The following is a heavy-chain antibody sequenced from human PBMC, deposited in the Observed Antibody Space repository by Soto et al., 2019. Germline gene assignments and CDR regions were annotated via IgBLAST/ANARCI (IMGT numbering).Heavy chain of an antibody. CDR2: INSGGSST. Sequence: PWGSLRLSCASSGFTFSSYWMHWVRQAPGKGLVWVSRINSGGSSTSYADSVKGRFTISRDNAKNTLYLQMNSLRAEDTAVYYCARDARDYDILTGPLPTRYMDVWGKGTTVTVSS. J-gene: IGHJ6*03. CDR3: ARDARDYDILTGPLPTRYMDV. D-gene: IGHD3-9*01. V-gene: IGHV3-74*01. CDR1: GFTFSSYW.